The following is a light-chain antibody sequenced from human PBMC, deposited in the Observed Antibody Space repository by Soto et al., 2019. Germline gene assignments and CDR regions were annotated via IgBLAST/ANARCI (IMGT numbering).Light chain of an antibody. J-gene: IGLJ3*02. CDR2: LNSDGSH. CDR1: SGLSSYA. V-gene: IGLV4-69*01. Sequence: QPVLTQSPSASASLGASVKLTCTLSSGLSSYAIAWHQQQPEKGPRYLMKLNSDGSHSKGDGIPDRFSGSSSGAERYLTISSLQSEDEADYYCQTWGSGIYWVFGGGTKLTVL. CDR3: QTWGSGIYWV.